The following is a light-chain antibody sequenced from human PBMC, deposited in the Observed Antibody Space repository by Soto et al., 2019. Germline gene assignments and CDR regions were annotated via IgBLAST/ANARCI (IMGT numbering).Light chain of an antibody. J-gene: IGKJ1*01. CDR1: QNIYSNY. V-gene: IGKV3-20*01. CDR3: QQYGSSPRT. CDR2: HSS. Sequence: EIVLTQSPGSLSLSPGEGASLSCRTSQNIYSNYLAWYQHKPGRSPRLLIYHSSTRAAGTPDRFSGSGSGTDFALTISRPEPEDFAVYYCQQYGSSPRTFGQGTKVDIK.